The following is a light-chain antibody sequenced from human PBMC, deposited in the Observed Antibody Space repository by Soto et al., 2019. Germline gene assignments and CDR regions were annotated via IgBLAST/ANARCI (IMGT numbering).Light chain of an antibody. CDR1: SSGVGCYYY. CDR3: QSYDDSLSVHYV. V-gene: IGLV2-14*01. Sequence: QSVLTQPASVSGSPGQSITISCTGTSSGVGCYYYVPWYQQHPGKAPKLLIYDDSDRPSGVPNRFSGSKSGTSASLAITGLQADDEADYYCQSYDDSLSVHYVFGTGTKVTVL. CDR2: DDS. J-gene: IGLJ1*01.